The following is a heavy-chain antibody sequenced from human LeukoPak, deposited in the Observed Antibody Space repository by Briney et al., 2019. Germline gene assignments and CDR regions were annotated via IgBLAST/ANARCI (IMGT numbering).Heavy chain of an antibody. CDR3: ATEYGSGTDWGYYYYMDV. V-gene: IGHV1-24*01. J-gene: IGHJ6*03. CDR2: FDPEDGET. Sequence: ASVKVSCKVSGYTLTELSMHWVRQAPGKGLEWMGGFDPEDGETIYAQKFQGRVTMTEDTSTDTAYMELSSLRSEDTAVYYCATEYGSGTDWGYYYYMDVWGKGTTVTVSS. D-gene: IGHD3-10*01. CDR1: GYTLTELS.